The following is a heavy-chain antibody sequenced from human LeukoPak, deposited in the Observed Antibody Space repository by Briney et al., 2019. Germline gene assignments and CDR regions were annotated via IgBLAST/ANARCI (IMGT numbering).Heavy chain of an antibody. CDR1: GFTFSSYW. V-gene: IGHV3-7*01. CDR3: AREGGGSSWYGGSYYYYYYMDV. J-gene: IGHJ6*03. CDR2: IKQDGSEK. D-gene: IGHD6-13*01. Sequence: PGGSLRLSCAASGFTFSSYWMSWVRQAPGKGLEWVANIKQDGSEKYYVDSVKGRFTISRDNAKNSLYLQMNSLRAEDTAVYYCAREGGGSSWYGGSYYYYYYMDVWGKGTTVTVSS.